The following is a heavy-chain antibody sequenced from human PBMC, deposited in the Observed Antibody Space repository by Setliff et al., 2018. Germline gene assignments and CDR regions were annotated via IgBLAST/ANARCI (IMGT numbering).Heavy chain of an antibody. CDR3: AKEGYYDHFGYYHYYFDF. J-gene: IGHJ4*02. V-gene: IGHV4-59*12. CDR1: GGSISSYY. CDR2: IQKSGST. Sequence: LSLTCTVSGGSISSYYWSWIRQPPGKGLESIGYIQKSGSTNYNPSLMSRVSISVDTSKNQFSLELSSVTAADTAVYYCAKEGYYDHFGYYHYYFDFWGQGTLVTVSS. D-gene: IGHD3-22*01.